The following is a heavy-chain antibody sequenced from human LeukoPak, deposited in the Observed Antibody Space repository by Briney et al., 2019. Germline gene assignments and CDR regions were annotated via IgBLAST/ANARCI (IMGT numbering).Heavy chain of an antibody. J-gene: IGHJ4*02. D-gene: IGHD7-27*01. V-gene: IGHV3-15*07. CDR2: IKSKTDGGTT. CDR1: GFTFTNAW. CDR3: VKGGTADRVGWTH. Sequence: GGSLRLSCAASGFTFTNAWMNWVRQAPGKGLEWVGRIKSKTDGGTTDYAAPVKGRFTISRDDSKNTLYLQMNSLKTEDTAVYFCVKGGTADRVGWTHWGQGSLVTVFS.